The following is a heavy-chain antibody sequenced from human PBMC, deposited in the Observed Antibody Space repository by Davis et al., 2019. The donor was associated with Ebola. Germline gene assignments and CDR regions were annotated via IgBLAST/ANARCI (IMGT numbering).Heavy chain of an antibody. V-gene: IGHV3-21*01. CDR3: ARSSIAARPGYYYGMDV. J-gene: IGHJ6*02. D-gene: IGHD6-6*01. CDR1: GFTFSSYS. CDR2: ISSSSSYI. Sequence: GGSLRLSCAASGFTFSSYSMNWVRQAPGKGLEWVSSISSSSSYIYYADLVKGRFTISRDNAKNSLYLQMNSLRAEDTAVYYCARSSIAARPGYYYGMDVWGQGTTVTVSS.